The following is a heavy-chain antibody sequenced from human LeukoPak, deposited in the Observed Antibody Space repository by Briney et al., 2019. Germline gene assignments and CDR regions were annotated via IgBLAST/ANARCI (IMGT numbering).Heavy chain of an antibody. J-gene: IGHJ4*02. D-gene: IGHD4-11*01. CDR2: IYYSGST. Sequence: PSETLSLTCTVSGGSISSSSYYWGWIRQPPGKGLEWIGSIYYSGSTYYNPSLKSRATISVDTSKNQFSLKLSSVTAADTAVYYCARKGGGRLQPFDYWGQGTLVTVSS. V-gene: IGHV4-39*07. CDR3: ARKGGGRLQPFDY. CDR1: GGSISSSSYY.